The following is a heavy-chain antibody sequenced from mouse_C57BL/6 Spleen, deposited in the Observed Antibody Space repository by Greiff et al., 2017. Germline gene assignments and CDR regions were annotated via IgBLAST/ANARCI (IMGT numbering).Heavy chain of an antibody. D-gene: IGHD1-1*01. J-gene: IGHJ1*03. CDR1: GYTFTDYY. CDR2: INPNNGGT. V-gene: IGHV1-26*01. CDR3: ATYGSPFGGFDV. Sequence: EVQLQQSGPELVKPGASVKISCKASGYTFTDYYMNWVKQSHGKSLEWIGDINPNNGGTSYNQKFKGKATLTVDKSSSTAYMELRSLTSEDSAVYYCATYGSPFGGFDVWGTGTTVTVSS.